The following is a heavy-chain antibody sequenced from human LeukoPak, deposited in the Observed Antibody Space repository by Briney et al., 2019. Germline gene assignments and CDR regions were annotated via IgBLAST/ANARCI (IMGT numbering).Heavy chain of an antibody. J-gene: IGHJ4*02. CDR1: GFTFSSYW. D-gene: IGHD6-19*01. V-gene: IGHV3-7*01. Sequence: GGSLRLSCAASGFTFSSYWMSWVRQAPGKGLEWVANIKQDGSEKYYVDSVKGRFTISRDNAKNSLYLQMNSLRAEDTAVYYCAKWGDSSGWYQDYWGQGTLVTVS. CDR3: AKWGDSSGWYQDY. CDR2: IKQDGSEK.